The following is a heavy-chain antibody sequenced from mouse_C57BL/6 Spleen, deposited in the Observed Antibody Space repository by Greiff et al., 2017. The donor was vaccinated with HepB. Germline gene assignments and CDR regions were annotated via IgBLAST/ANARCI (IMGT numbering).Heavy chain of an antibody. CDR2: INPNNGGT. J-gene: IGHJ4*01. CDR1: GYTFTDYY. CDR3: AKFLYEAMDY. Sequence: VQLQQSGPELVKPGASVKISCKASGYTFTDYYMNWVKQSHGKSLEWIGDINPNNGGTSYNQKFKGKATLTVDKSSSTAYMELRSLTSEDSAVYYCAKFLYEAMDYWGQGTSVTVSS. V-gene: IGHV1-26*01. D-gene: IGHD2-12*01.